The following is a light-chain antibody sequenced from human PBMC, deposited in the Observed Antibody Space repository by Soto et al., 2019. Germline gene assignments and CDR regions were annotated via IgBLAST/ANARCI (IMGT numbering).Light chain of an antibody. Sequence: QSVLTQPPSVSGSPGQSVTISCSGTSGDVGGYNYVSWYQQHPGTAPKLVIYEVSERPSAVPDRFSGPKSGNTASLTVSGLQADDEADYYCSSYAGNNIVVFGGGTKVTVL. CDR1: SGDVGGYNY. CDR2: EVS. V-gene: IGLV2-8*01. CDR3: SSYAGNNIVV. J-gene: IGLJ2*01.